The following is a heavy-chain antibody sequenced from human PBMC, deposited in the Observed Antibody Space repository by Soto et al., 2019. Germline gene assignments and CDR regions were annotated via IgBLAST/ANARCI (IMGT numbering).Heavy chain of an antibody. CDR1: GFTFSSYA. CDR3: AKASRCGGDCYWFDY. CDR2: ISGSGGST. J-gene: IGHJ5*01. Sequence: LRLSCAASGFTFSSYAMSWVRQAPGKGLEWVSAISGSGGSTYYADSVKGRFTISRDNSKNTLYLQMNSLRAEDTAVYYCAKASRCGGDCYWFDYWGQGTLVTVSS. V-gene: IGHV3-23*01. D-gene: IGHD2-21*02.